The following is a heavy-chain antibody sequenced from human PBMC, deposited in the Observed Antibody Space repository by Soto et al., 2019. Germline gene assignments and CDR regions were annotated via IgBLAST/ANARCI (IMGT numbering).Heavy chain of an antibody. D-gene: IGHD2-15*01. V-gene: IGHV5-51*01. CDR1: GYNFATHW. CDR2: IYPGDSDT. CDR3: ARPPEGYCSGGNCHFGY. J-gene: IGHJ4*02. Sequence: PGESLKISCKGSGYNFATHWVAWVRQMPGKGLEWMGIIYPGDSDTTYSPSFQGRVNISVDKSLNTAYLQWNSLKASDTAMYYCARPPEGYCSGGNCHFGYWGQGTLVTVSS.